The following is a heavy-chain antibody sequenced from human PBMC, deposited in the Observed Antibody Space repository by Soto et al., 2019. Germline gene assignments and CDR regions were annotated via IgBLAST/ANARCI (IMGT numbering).Heavy chain of an antibody. V-gene: IGHV4-4*07. CDR2: IHTTDGT. Sequence: QVQLQESGPGLVKPSETLSLTCTVSGGSISSYYWSWIRQPAGKGMEWIGRIHTTDGTNYNPSLKSRVTMSIDTSNNQFSLQLSSLTAADTAVYYCARALSSAAGLYFDFWGQGTLVTVSS. CDR1: GGSISSYY. J-gene: IGHJ4*02. CDR3: ARALSSAAGLYFDF. D-gene: IGHD6-13*01.